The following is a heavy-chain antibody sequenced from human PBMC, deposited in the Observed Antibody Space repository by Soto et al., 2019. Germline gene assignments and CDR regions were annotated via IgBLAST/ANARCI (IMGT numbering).Heavy chain of an antibody. CDR3: ARGNVVPLDY. Sequence: SETLSLTCSVSGDPISSGGYYWSWIRQHPGKGLEWIVYIYRSGSTNYNPSLKSRVTRSLDRANDQFSLKLSSVSAAGTAVYYCARGNVVPLDYWGQGTLVTVSS. J-gene: IGHJ4*02. D-gene: IGHD2-21*01. CDR2: IYRSGST. CDR1: GDPISSGGYY. V-gene: IGHV4-61*08.